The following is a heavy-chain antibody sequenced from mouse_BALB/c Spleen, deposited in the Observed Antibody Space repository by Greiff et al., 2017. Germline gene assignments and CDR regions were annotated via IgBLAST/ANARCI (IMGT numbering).Heavy chain of an antibody. D-gene: IGHD2-1*01. CDR2: IDPANGNT. V-gene: IGHV14-3*02. J-gene: IGHJ1*01. CDR3: ASPLYGNYRYFDV. CDR1: GFNIKDTY. Sequence: EVQLQESGAELVKPGASVKLSCTASGFNIKDTYMHWVKQRPEQGLEWIGRIDPANGNTKYDPKFQGKATITADTSSNTAYLQLSSLTSEDTAVYYCASPLYGNYRYFDVWGAGTTVTVSS.